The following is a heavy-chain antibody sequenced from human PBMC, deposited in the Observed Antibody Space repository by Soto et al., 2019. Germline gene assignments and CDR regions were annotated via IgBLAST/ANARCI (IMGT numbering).Heavy chain of an antibody. CDR2: INPDGSST. Sequence: HPGGSLRLSCGACGFTFRSYGMHWVRQAPGKALVWVSRINPDGSSTTYADSVKGRFTIYRDNAKKTLYLQMKSLRAEETAVYYCARLTVMVSGEEYWGRGTLVTVSS. CDR3: ARLTVMVSGEEY. J-gene: IGHJ4*02. V-gene: IGHV3-74*01. CDR1: GFTFRSYG. D-gene: IGHD5-18*01.